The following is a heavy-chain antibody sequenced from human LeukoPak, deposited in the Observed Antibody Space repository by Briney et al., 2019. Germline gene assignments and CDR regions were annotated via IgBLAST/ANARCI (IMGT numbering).Heavy chain of an antibody. J-gene: IGHJ4*02. Sequence: TLSLTCTVSGGSISSYYWSWIRQPPGKGLEWIGYIYYSGSTNYNPSLKSRVTISVDKSKNQFSLKLSSVTAADTAVYYGARGDTIFGVVTPPYYFDYWGQGTLVSVSS. V-gene: IGHV4-59*01. CDR1: GGSISSYY. CDR2: IYYSGST. CDR3: ARGDTIFGVVTPPYYFDY. D-gene: IGHD3-3*01.